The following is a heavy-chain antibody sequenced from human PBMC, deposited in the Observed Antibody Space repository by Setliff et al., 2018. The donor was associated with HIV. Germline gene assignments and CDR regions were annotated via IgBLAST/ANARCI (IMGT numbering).Heavy chain of an antibody. V-gene: IGHV5-51*01. CDR1: GYSFNTYW. CDR3: ARAPNSPYYSNFWYADH. J-gene: IGHJ5*02. Sequence: PGESLKISCKTSGYSFNTYWIGWVRQMPGKGLEWMAIFYPGDSDTRYSPSSQSQVTVSADKSIGTAYLQWDSLKASDTALYFCARAPNSPYYSNFWYADHWGQGTLVTRLL. CDR2: FYPGDSDT. D-gene: IGHD3-22*01.